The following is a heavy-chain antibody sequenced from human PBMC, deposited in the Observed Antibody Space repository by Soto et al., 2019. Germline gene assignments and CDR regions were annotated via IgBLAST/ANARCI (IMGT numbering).Heavy chain of an antibody. CDR1: GGSFSGYY. CDR3: ARLREYCSSTSCYGPSSRGSWFDP. J-gene: IGHJ5*02. Sequence: SETLSLTCAVYGGSFSGYYWSWIRQPPGKGLEWIGEINHSGSTNYNPSLKSRVTISVDTSKNQFSLKLSSVTAADTAVYYCARLREYCSSTSCYGPSSRGSWFDPWGQGTLVTVSS. V-gene: IGHV4-34*01. D-gene: IGHD2-2*01. CDR2: INHSGST.